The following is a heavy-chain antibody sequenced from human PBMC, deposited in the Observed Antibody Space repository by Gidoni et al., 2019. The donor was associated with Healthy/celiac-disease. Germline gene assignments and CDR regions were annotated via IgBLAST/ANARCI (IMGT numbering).Heavy chain of an antibody. D-gene: IGHD3-22*01. CDR1: GFTFSSYA. CDR2: ISGSGGST. J-gene: IGHJ5*02. Sequence: EVQLLESGGGLVQPGGSLRLSCAASGFTFSSYAMSWVRQAPGKGLGWVSAISGSGGSTYYADSVKGRFTISRDNSKNTLYLQMNSLRAEDTAVYYCAKERYYDSSGPHTNNWFDPWGQGTLVTVSS. CDR3: AKERYYDSSGPHTNNWFDP. V-gene: IGHV3-23*01.